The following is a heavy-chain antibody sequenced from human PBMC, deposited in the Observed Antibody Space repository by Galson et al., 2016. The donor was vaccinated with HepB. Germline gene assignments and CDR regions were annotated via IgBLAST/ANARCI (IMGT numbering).Heavy chain of an antibody. Sequence: SVKVSCKAAGSTFTSYGIAWIRQAPGQGLEWMGRVSAYNGKTNYAQRFQDRVTMTKDTFTTTVYMELKSLRLDDTAVYYCAREWFGSSWYNWFDPWGQGTLVTVSS. J-gene: IGHJ5*02. V-gene: IGHV1-18*01. CDR3: AREWFGSSWYNWFDP. CDR2: VSAYNGKT. D-gene: IGHD2-2*01. CDR1: GSTFTSYG.